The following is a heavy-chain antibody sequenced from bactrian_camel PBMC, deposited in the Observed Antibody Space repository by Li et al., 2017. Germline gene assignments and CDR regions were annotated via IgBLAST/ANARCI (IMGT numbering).Heavy chain of an antibody. CDR1: AGTFNGVG. CDR3: AAARPGWSCYDDAV. CDR2: FTSFGDGA. V-gene: IGHV3-3*01. D-gene: IGHD3*01. Sequence: QVQLVESGGGSVQAGESLRLSCTASAGTFNGVGVGWFRQAPGHECELVSAFTSFGDGAYYVDSVKGRFAISRDNAKRTVYLQMNSLKPEDTASYYCAAARPGWSCYDDAVRGQGTQVTVS. J-gene: IGHJ4*01.